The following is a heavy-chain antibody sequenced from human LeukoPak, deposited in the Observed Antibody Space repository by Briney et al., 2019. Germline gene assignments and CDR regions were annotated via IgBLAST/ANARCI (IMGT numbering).Heavy chain of an antibody. CDR2: ISSSSSYI. V-gene: IGHV3-21*01. CDR1: GFTFSSYS. J-gene: IGHJ6*04. CDR3: ARDYGSGSYDYYGMDV. Sequence: GGSLRLSCAASGFTFSSYSMNWVRQAPGKGLEWVSSISSSSSYIYYADSVKAQFTISRDNAKNSLYLQMNSLRAEDTAVYYCARDYGSGSYDYYGMDVWGKGTTVTVSS. D-gene: IGHD3-10*01.